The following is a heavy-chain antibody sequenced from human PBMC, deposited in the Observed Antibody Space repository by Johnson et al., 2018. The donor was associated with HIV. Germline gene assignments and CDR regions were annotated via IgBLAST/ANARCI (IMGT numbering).Heavy chain of an antibody. V-gene: IGHV3-30*04. D-gene: IGHD3-10*01. Sequence: QMLLVESGGGLVKPGGSLRLSCAASGFTFSSYAMHWVRQAPGKGLEWVAVISYDGSNKYYADSVKGRFTISRDDATNSLYLQMHSLRTEDTALYYCAKDHNYGSYLLAFDVWGQGTMVTVSS. J-gene: IGHJ3*01. CDR3: AKDHNYGSYLLAFDV. CDR2: ISYDGSNK. CDR1: GFTFSSYA.